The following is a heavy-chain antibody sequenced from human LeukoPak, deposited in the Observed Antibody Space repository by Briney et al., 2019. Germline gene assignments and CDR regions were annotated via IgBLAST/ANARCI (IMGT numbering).Heavy chain of an antibody. J-gene: IGHJ4*02. V-gene: IGHV4-59*08. D-gene: IGHD6-19*01. CDR2: IYSSGST. Sequence: SETLSLTCTVSGGSISGYYWSWIRQPPGKGLEWIGYIYSSGSTNSNPSLKSRVAISVDSSKNQFSLKLTSVTAADTAVYYCARRFDTSGWVDYWGQGTLVTVSS. CDR3: ARRFDTSGWVDY. CDR1: GGSISGYY.